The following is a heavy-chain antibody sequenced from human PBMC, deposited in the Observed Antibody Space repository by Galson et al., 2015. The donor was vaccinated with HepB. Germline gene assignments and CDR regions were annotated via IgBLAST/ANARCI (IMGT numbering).Heavy chain of an antibody. CDR1: GFTFSSYA. J-gene: IGHJ2*01. CDR3: ARGYCSGGSCYGLSWYFDL. Sequence: SLRLSCAASGFTFSSYAMHWVRQAPGRGLEWVAVISYDGSNKYYADSVKGRFTISRDNSKNTLYLQMNSLRAEDTAVYYCARGYCSGGSCYGLSWYFDLWGRGTLVTVSS. CDR2: ISYDGSNK. V-gene: IGHV3-30-3*01. D-gene: IGHD2-15*01.